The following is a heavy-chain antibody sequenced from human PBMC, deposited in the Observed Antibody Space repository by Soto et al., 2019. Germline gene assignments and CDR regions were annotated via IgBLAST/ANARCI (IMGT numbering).Heavy chain of an antibody. CDR1: DFTFSSYW. V-gene: IGHV3-74*01. D-gene: IGHD7-27*01. J-gene: IGHJ6*02. CDR2: IKTDGSIT. CDR3: ARAPTGTYYYYGMDV. Sequence: GGSLRLSCAASDFTFSSYWMHWVRQAPGKGLVWVSRIKTDGSITNYADSVKGRFTISRDNAKNTLFLQMNSLRTEDTAVYYCARAPTGTYYYYGMDVWGQGTTVTVS.